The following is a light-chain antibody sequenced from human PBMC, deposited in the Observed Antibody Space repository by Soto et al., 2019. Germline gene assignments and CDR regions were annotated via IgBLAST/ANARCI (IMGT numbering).Light chain of an antibody. CDR2: RNN. CDR1: SFNIGNNY. J-gene: IGLJ7*01. Sequence: QSVLTQPPSASGTPGQRVTISCSGSSFNIGNNYVYWYQHLPGTAPKLLISRNNQRPSGVPDRFSGSTSGTSASLAISGLRSEDEADYYCAVWDDSLSGRVFGGGTQLTVL. V-gene: IGLV1-47*01. CDR3: AVWDDSLSGRV.